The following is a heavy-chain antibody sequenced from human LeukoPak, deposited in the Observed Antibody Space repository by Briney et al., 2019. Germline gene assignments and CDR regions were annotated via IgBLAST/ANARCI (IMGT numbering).Heavy chain of an antibody. CDR1: GGSISSYY. CDR2: IYYSGST. D-gene: IGHD5-12*01. Sequence: PSETLSLTCTVSGGSISSYYWSWIRQPPGKGLEWIGYIYYSGSTNYNPSLKSRVTISVDTSKNQFSLKLSSVTAADTAVYYCARGDGYDEYYYYGMDDWGQGTTVTVSS. V-gene: IGHV4-59*01. CDR3: ARGDGYDEYYYYGMDD. J-gene: IGHJ6*02.